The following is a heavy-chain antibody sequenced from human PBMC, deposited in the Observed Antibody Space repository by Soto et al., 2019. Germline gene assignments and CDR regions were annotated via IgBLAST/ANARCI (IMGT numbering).Heavy chain of an antibody. CDR2: IIPIFGTA. V-gene: IGHV1-69*13. CDR3: ARGLPPNPTYYYYGLDV. J-gene: IGHJ6*02. CDR1: GGTFSSYA. Sequence: GASVKVSCKASGGTFSSYAISWVRQAPGQGLEWMGGIIPIFGTANYAQKFQGRVTITADESTSTAYMELSSLRSEDTAVYYCARGLPPNPTYYYYGLDVWGQGTTVTVSS. D-gene: IGHD5-12*01.